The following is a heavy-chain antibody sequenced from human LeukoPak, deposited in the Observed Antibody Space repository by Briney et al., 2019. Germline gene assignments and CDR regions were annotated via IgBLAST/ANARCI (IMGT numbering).Heavy chain of an antibody. V-gene: IGHV4-31*03. CDR2: IYYSGST. CDR1: GGSISSGVYY. Sequence: SETLSLTCTVSGGSISSGVYYWSWIRQHPGKGLEWIGYIYYSGSTYYNPSLKSRVTISVDTSKNQFSLKLSSVTAADTAVYYCARDPEGMGYHDYWGQGTLVTVSS. D-gene: IGHD3-16*02. J-gene: IGHJ4*02. CDR3: ARDPEGMGYHDY.